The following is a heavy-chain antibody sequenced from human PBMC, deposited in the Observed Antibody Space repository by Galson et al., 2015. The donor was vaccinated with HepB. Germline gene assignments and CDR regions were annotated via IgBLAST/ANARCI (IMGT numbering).Heavy chain of an antibody. CDR3: ARAHCGGDCYPYNWFGP. CDR1: GYTFTGYY. J-gene: IGHJ5*02. CDR2: INPNSGGT. D-gene: IGHD2-21*02. Sequence: SVKVSCKASGYTFTGYYMHWVRQAPGQGLEWMGWINPNSGGTNYAQKFQGWVTMTRDTSISTAYMELSRLRSDDTAVYYCARAHCGGDCYPYNWFGPWGQGTLVTVSS. V-gene: IGHV1-2*04.